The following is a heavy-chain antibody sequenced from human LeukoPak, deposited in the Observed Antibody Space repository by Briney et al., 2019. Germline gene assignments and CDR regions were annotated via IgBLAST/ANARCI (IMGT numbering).Heavy chain of an antibody. V-gene: IGHV3-23*01. Sequence: GGSLRLSCAASGFTFTSYAMSWVRQAPGKGLEWVSAISGSGGSTYSADSVKGRFTISRDNSKNTLYLQMNSLRAEDTAVYYCAKDGVYSSSWTDYWGQGTLVTVSS. CDR1: GFTFTSYA. D-gene: IGHD6-13*01. CDR3: AKDGVYSSSWTDY. J-gene: IGHJ4*02. CDR2: ISGSGGST.